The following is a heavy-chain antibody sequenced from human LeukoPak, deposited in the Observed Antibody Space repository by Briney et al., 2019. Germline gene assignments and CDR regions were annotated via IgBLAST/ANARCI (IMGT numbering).Heavy chain of an antibody. Sequence: GVSLRLSCAASGFTFSSYEMNWVRQAPGKGLEWVSYISSSGSIIYYADSVKGRFTISRDNAKNSLYLQMNSLRAEDTAVYYCAELGITMIGGVWGKGTTVTISS. D-gene: IGHD3-10*02. CDR3: AELGITMIGGV. J-gene: IGHJ6*04. CDR1: GFTFSSYE. CDR2: ISSSGSII. V-gene: IGHV3-48*03.